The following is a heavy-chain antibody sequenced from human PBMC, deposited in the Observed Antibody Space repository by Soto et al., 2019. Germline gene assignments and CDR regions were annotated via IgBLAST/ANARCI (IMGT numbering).Heavy chain of an antibody. CDR1: GGTFSSYA. CDR3: ARDRQDYSNYYYYYGMDV. CDR2: IIPIFGTA. Sequence: SVKVSCKASGGTFSSYAISWVRRAPGQGLEWMGGIIPIFGTANYAQKFQGRVTITADESTSTAYMELSSLRSEDTAVYYCARDRQDYSNYYYYYGMDVWGQGTTVTVSS. D-gene: IGHD4-4*01. J-gene: IGHJ6*02. V-gene: IGHV1-69*13.